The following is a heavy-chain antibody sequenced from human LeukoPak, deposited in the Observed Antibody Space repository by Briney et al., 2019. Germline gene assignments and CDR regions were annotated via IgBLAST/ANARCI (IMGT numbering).Heavy chain of an antibody. J-gene: IGHJ3*02. D-gene: IGHD6-6*01. CDR3: ARFYPKAARRSLNAFDI. CDR2: IYHSGST. Sequence: SETLSLTCTVSGGSISSGGYYWRWIRQPPGKGLEWIGYIYHSGSTYYNPSLKSRVTISVDRSKNQFSLKLSSVTAADTAVYYCARFYPKAARRSLNAFDIWGQGTMVTVSS. V-gene: IGHV4-30-2*01. CDR1: GGSISSGGYY.